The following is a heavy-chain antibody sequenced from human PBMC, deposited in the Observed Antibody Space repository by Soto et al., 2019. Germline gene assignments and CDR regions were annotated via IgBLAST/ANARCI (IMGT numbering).Heavy chain of an antibody. Sequence: SETLSLTCAVSGGSISSSNWWSWVRQPPGKGLEWIGEIYHSGSTNYNPSLKSRVTISVDKSKNQFSLKLSSVTAADTAVYYCARDGHSNYDYYYYGMDVWGQGTTVTVSS. CDR3: ARDGHSNYDYYYYGMDV. J-gene: IGHJ6*02. CDR1: GGSISSSNW. V-gene: IGHV4-4*02. CDR2: IYHSGST. D-gene: IGHD4-4*01.